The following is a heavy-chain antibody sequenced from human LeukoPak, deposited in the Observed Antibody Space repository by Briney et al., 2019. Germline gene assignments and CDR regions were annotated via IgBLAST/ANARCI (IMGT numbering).Heavy chain of an antibody. D-gene: IGHD3-16*01. Sequence: GGSLRLSCAASGFTFSNTWMSWVRQAPGKGLEWVARIKSKTEGETIDYSAPVKGRFTISRDDSKNTLYLQMNSLRAEDTAVYYCARDRRVSNLLQYDYVWGPGGYWGQGTLVTVSS. CDR1: GFTFSNTW. J-gene: IGHJ4*02. CDR3: ARDRRVSNLLQYDYVWGPGGY. V-gene: IGHV3-15*01. CDR2: IKSKTEGETI.